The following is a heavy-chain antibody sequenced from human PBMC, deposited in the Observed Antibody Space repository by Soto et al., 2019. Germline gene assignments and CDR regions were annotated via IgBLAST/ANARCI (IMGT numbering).Heavy chain of an antibody. CDR1: GGSISSYY. Sequence: SETLSLTCTVSGGSISSYYWSWIRQPPGKGLEWIGYIYYSGSTNYNPSLKSRVTISVDTSKNQFSLKLSSVTAADTAVYYCARERDLSASNSGSYFDYWGQGTLVTVS. CDR3: ARERDLSASNSGSYFDY. D-gene: IGHD4-4*01. V-gene: IGHV4-59*01. J-gene: IGHJ4*02. CDR2: IYYSGST.